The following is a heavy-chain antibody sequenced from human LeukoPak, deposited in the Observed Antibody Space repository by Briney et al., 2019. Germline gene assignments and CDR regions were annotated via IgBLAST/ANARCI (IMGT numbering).Heavy chain of an antibody. CDR3: AGTGIAAAGTSDY. V-gene: IGHV4-59*01. Sequence: SETLSLTCTVSGGSISSYYWSWIRQPPGKGLEWIGYIYYSGSTNYNPSLKSRVTISVYTSKNQFSLKLSSVTAADTAVYYCAGTGIAAAGTSDYWGQGTLVTVSS. J-gene: IGHJ4*02. CDR1: GGSISSYY. CDR2: IYYSGST. D-gene: IGHD6-13*01.